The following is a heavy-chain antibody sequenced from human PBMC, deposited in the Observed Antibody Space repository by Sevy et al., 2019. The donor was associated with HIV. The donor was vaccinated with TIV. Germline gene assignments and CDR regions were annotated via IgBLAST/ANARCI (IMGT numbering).Heavy chain of an antibody. CDR2: IYRSGST. CDR3: VRRAAPGAGNWYFDL. CDR1: GGSISSSNW. V-gene: IGHV4-4*02. J-gene: IGHJ2*01. Sequence: SETLSLTCAVSGGSISSSNWWSWVRQPPGKGLEWIGEIYRSGSTNYNPSLKSRIAISVDKSKNQFSLNLSSMTAADTAVYYCVRRAAPGAGNWYFDLWGRGTLVTVSS. D-gene: IGHD6-13*01.